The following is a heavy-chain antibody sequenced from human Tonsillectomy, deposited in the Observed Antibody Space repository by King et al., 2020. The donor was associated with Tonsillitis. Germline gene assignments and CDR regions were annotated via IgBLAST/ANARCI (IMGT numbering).Heavy chain of an antibody. CDR3: ASEIAYFDY. CDR2: INHCGNS. CDR1: GWSFSDYY. J-gene: IGHJ4*02. D-gene: IGHD2-21*01. Sequence: VQLQQWGTGLLKPSETLSLTCSVYGWSFSDYYWTWIRQPPGKGLVWIGEINHCGNSDSNPSLKSRVTISIDTSKNQFSLRLSSVTAADTAVYYCASEIAYFDYWGQGTLVTVSS. V-gene: IGHV4-34*01.